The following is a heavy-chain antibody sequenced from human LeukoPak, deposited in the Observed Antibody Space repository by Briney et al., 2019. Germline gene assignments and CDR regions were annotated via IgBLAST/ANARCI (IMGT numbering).Heavy chain of an antibody. J-gene: IGHJ6*02. D-gene: IGHD4-17*01. Sequence: GGSLRLSCAASGFTFSSYAMSWVRQAPGKGLEWVSAIIGSGGSTYYADSVMGRFTISRDNSKNTLYLQMNSLRAEDTAVYYCAKDPRGDYWFYYYYYGMDVWGQGTTVTVSS. CDR2: IIGSGGST. CDR3: AKDPRGDYWFYYYYYGMDV. CDR1: GFTFSSYA. V-gene: IGHV3-23*01.